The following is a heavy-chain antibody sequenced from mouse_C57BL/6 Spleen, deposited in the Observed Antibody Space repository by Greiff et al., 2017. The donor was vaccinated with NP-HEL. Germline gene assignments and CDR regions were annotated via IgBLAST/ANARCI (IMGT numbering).Heavy chain of an antibody. J-gene: IGHJ1*03. Sequence: KPGQGLEWIGNINPSNGGTNYNEKFKSKATLTVDKSSSTAYMQLSSLTSEDSAVYYCASSSAWYFDVWGTGTTVTVSS. D-gene: IGHD1-1*01. CDR2: INPSNGGT. CDR3: ASSSAWYFDV. V-gene: IGHV1-53*01.